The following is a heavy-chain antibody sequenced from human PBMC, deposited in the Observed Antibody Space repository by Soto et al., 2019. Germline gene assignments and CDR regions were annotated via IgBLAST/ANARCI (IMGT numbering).Heavy chain of an antibody. Sequence: ASLKVSCKVSGYTLTELSMHWVRQAPGKGLEWMGGFDPEDGETIYAQKFQGRVTITADESTSTAYMELSSLRSEDTAVYYCARDNVIVVVVAATRYGMDVWGQGTTVTVSS. CDR1: GYTLTELS. V-gene: IGHV1-24*01. D-gene: IGHD2-15*01. CDR3: ARDNVIVVVVAATRYGMDV. J-gene: IGHJ6*02. CDR2: FDPEDGET.